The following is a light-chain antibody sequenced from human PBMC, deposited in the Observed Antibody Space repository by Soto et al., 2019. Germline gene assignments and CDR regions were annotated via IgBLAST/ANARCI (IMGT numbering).Light chain of an antibody. J-gene: IGKJ5*01. CDR1: QSLLHSSGNNY. CDR3: MQGQQTLLT. CDR2: WGS. V-gene: IGKV2-28*01. Sequence: DIVMTQSPLSLPVTPGEPASISCRSSQSLLHSSGNNYLDWYVQKPGQSPQLLIYWGSNRASGVPDRFSGSGSGTDFTLKINRVEAEDFGVYYCMQGQQTLLTFGQGTRLEIK.